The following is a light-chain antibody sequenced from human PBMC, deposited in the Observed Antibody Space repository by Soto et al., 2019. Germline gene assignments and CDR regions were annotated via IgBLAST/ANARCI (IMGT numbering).Light chain of an antibody. Sequence: QLVLTQPASVSGSPGESITISCTGTRSDIGSYNSIAWYQQHPGKAPRVMIFEVTQRPSGISNRFSGSKSGYTASLTISGLQAEDEADYFCFAYAGDSTWLFGGGTKLTVL. CDR3: FAYAGDSTWL. CDR1: RSDIGSYNS. V-gene: IGLV2-23*02. J-gene: IGLJ3*02. CDR2: EVT.